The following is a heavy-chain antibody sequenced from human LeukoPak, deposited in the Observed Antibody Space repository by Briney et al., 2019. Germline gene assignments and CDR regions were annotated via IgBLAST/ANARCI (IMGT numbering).Heavy chain of an antibody. CDR3: ARAQGGSSWYGYNWFDP. J-gene: IGHJ5*02. Sequence: ASVKVSCKSSGYIFTTYGITWVRQAPGQGLEYMGLISSYNSDANYAEKLQDRVTMTTDTSTSTAYMELRSLRSDDTAVYYCARAQGGSSWYGYNWFDPWGQGTLVTVSS. V-gene: IGHV1-18*01. CDR1: GYIFTTYG. D-gene: IGHD6-13*01. CDR2: ISSYNSDA.